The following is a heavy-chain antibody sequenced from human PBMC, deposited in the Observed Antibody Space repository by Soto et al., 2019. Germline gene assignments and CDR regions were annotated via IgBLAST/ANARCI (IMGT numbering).Heavy chain of an antibody. Sequence: QVQLVESGGGVVQPGTSLRLSCVGSGFTFRSYVIHWVRQAPGKGLEWVALTSYDGSNNFYGDSVKGRFTISRHNSRNTVELQMDSLRFEDTDLCSSARWGTTWALDVWGQGTLVSVSS. CDR3: ARWGTTWALDV. CDR1: GFTFRSYV. CDR2: TSYDGSNN. V-gene: IGHV3-33*05. J-gene: IGHJ4*01. D-gene: IGHD3-16*01.